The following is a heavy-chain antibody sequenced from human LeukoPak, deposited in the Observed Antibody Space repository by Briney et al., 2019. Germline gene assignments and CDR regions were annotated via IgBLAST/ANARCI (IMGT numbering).Heavy chain of an antibody. D-gene: IGHD3-16*01. V-gene: IGHV1-46*01. CDR2: INPSGGST. CDR1: GYTFTSYY. CDR3: ARLGVDY. Sequence: ASVKVSCKASGYTFTSYYMHWVRQAPGQGLEWMGIINPSGGSTSYAQKFQGRVTMTRDTSISTAYMELSRLRSDDTAVYYCARLGVDYWGQGTLVTVSS. J-gene: IGHJ4*02.